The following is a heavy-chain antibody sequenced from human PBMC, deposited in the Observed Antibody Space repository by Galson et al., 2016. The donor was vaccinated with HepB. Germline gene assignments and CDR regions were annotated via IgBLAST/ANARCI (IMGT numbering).Heavy chain of an antibody. CDR1: GGSISSSSYY. Sequence: LSLTCTVSGGSISSSSYYWGWIRQPPGKGLEWIGSIYSSGSTYYNPSLKSRVTISVDTSKNQFSLKLSSVTAADTAVYYCARGFSIGSDYFGYWGQGTLVTVS. CDR3: ARGFSIGSDYFGY. CDR2: IYSSGST. D-gene: IGHD1-26*01. J-gene: IGHJ4*02. V-gene: IGHV4-39*01.